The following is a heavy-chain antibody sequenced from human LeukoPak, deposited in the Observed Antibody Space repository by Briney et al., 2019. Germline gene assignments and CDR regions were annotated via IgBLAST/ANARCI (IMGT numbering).Heavy chain of an antibody. Sequence: GGSLRLSCEASGLTFNNYAMHWVRQSSGKGLEWVSGIGSSGGGTYYADSVKGRFTISRDTSKDAVYLQMDSLRAEDTAIYYCAKIHQNRVVVGAKGAFDIWGQGTVVTVSS. CDR1: GLTFNNYA. CDR3: AKIHQNRVVVGAKGAFDI. D-gene: IGHD2-15*01. J-gene: IGHJ3*02. V-gene: IGHV3-23*01. CDR2: IGSSGGGT.